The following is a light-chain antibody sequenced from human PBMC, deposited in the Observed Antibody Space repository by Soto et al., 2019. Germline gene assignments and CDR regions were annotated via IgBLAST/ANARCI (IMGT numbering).Light chain of an antibody. CDR1: QSVSSN. CDR2: AAS. V-gene: IGKV3-15*01. Sequence: EIVMTQSPSTLSVSPGERATLSCRASQSVSSNLAWYQQKPGQAPRLLIYAASTRATGIPSRFSGSGSGTEFTLTISSLQSEDVAVYYCQKYNNWPQTFGQGTKVEIK. J-gene: IGKJ1*01. CDR3: QKYNNWPQT.